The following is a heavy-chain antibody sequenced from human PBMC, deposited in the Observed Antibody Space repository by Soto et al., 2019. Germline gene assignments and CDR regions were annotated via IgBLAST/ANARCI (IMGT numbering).Heavy chain of an antibody. CDR1: GYNFRTSW. CDR3: ARYPSFYYDGSEYKYRFDY. CDR2: IYPGDSDT. Sequence: GESLKISCKVSGYNFRTSWIGWLRQMPGKGLEWMGIIYPGDSDTRYSPSFQGQVTISADNSISTAYLQWNSLKASDSAMYYCARYPSFYYDGSEYKYRFDYWGQGTLVTVSS. V-gene: IGHV5-51*01. D-gene: IGHD3-22*01. J-gene: IGHJ4*02.